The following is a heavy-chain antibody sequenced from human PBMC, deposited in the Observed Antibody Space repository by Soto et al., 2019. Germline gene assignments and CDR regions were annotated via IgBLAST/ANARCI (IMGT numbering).Heavy chain of an antibody. CDR3: ARDERQYCISSTCHYFDY. V-gene: IGHV1-18*01. CDR1: GYTFSTYG. J-gene: IGHJ4*02. CDR2: ISAYNGRT. D-gene: IGHD2-2*01. Sequence: QVQLVQSGAEVKKPGASVKVSCKASGYTFSTYGISWVRQAPGQGLEWMGWISAYNGRTSYAQKFQGRLNVTTDTHTRTAEMELRSLRSDDTAIYYCARDERQYCISSTCHYFDYWGQGTPVTVSS.